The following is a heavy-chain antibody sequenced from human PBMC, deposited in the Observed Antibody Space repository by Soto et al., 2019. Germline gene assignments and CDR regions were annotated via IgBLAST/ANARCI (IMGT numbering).Heavy chain of an antibody. CDR1: GGSISSGDYY. CDR2: IYYSGST. Sequence: QVQLQESGPGLVKPSQTLSLTCTVSGGSISSGDYYWSWIRQPPGKGLEWIGYIYYSGSTYYNPSLKSRVTISVDTSKNQFSLKLSSLTAADTAVYYCARGYDYGDQGYYFDYWGQGTLVTVSS. D-gene: IGHD4-17*01. V-gene: IGHV4-30-4*01. CDR3: ARGYDYGDQGYYFDY. J-gene: IGHJ4*02.